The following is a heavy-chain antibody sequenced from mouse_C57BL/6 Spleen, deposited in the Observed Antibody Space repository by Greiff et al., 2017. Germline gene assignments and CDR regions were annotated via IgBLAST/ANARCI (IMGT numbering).Heavy chain of an antibody. D-gene: IGHD2-4*01. CDR2: IDPETGGT. CDR3: TRYDYFAY. J-gene: IGHJ3*01. V-gene: IGHV1-15*01. CDR1: GYTFTDYE. Sequence: VQLQESGAELVRPGASVTLSCKASGYTFTDYEMHWVKQTPVHGLEWIGAIDPETGGTAYNQKFKGKAILTADKSSSTAYMELRSLTSEDSAVYYCTRYDYFAYWGQGTLVTVSA.